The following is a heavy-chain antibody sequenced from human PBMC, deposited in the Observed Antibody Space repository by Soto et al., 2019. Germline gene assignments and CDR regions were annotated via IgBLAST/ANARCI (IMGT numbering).Heavy chain of an antibody. V-gene: IGHV4-39*01. D-gene: IGHD6-19*01. CDR3: ARLGGIAVAGPIYY. J-gene: IGHJ4*02. CDR2: VYHTGNT. Sequence: QLQLQESGPRLVKPSETLSLTCSVCGGSIDRSNYYWAWIRQPPGKGLEWIGSVYHTGNTYYSLSLRSRVAISVDTSKNQFSLRLDGVTAADTAMYYCARLGGIAVAGPIYYWGQGTLVTVSS. CDR1: GGSIDRSNYY.